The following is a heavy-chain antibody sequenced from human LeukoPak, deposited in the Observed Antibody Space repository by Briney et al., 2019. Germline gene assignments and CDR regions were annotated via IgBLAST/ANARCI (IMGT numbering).Heavy chain of an antibody. Sequence: PGRSLRLACAASGFTFSSYAIAWVRQTPGKGLEWRSYIISSSKINYADSVKGRFTISRDNAKNSLYLQMNSLRDEDTAVYYCARSANPGVHDFDPWGQGTLVTVSS. CDR2: IISSSKI. J-gene: IGHJ5*02. CDR3: ARSANPGVHDFDP. V-gene: IGHV3-48*02. CDR1: GFTFSSYA. D-gene: IGHD6-6*01.